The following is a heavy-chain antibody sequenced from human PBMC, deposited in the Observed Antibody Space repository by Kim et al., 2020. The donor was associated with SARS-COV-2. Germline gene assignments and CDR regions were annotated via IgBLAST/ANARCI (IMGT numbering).Heavy chain of an antibody. CDR3: ARGAYSSSWYSGGGHYYYGMDV. Sequence: GGSLRLSCAASGFIFSSYDMHWVRQATGKGLEWVSAIGTAGDTYYPGSVKGRFTISRENVKNSLYLQMNSLRAGDTAVYYCARGAYSSSWYSGGGHYYYGMDVWGQGTTVTVSS. CDR2: IGTAGDT. D-gene: IGHD6-13*01. J-gene: IGHJ6*02. V-gene: IGHV3-13*01. CDR1: GFIFSSYD.